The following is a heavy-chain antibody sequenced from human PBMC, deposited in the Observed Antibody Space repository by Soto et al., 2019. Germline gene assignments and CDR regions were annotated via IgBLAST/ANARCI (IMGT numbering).Heavy chain of an antibody. CDR2: ISGSGGST. CDR1: GFTISNYA. D-gene: IGHD2-8*01. CDR3: AKVAVLMVYAPYYMDV. V-gene: IGHV3-23*01. J-gene: IGHJ6*03. Sequence: AGGSLRVSCAASGFTISNYAMSWVSQAPGKGLEWVSAISGSGGSTYYADSVKGRFTISRDNSKNTLYLQMNSLRAEDTAVYYCAKVAVLMVYAPYYMDVWGKGTTVTVSS.